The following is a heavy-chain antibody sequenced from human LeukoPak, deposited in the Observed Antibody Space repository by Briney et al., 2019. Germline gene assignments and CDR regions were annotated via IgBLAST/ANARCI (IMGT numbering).Heavy chain of an antibody. Sequence: GGSLRLSCAASGFIFSNYAMSWVRQAPGKGLEWVSLISGSGDSTYYADSVKGRFTISRDNSKNTLYLQMNSLRAEDTAVYYCAREFSETYSSGSMIPFDYWGQGTLVTVSS. CDR1: GFIFSNYA. D-gene: IGHD6-19*01. V-gene: IGHV3-23*01. J-gene: IGHJ4*02. CDR2: ISGSGDST. CDR3: AREFSETYSSGSMIPFDY.